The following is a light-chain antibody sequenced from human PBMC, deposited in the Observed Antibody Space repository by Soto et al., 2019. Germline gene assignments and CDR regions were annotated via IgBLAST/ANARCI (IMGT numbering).Light chain of an antibody. CDR3: QTWGTGFQF. J-gene: IGLJ2*01. CDR2: LNNDGSH. CDR1: SGHSSYA. Sequence: QPVLTQSPSASASLGASVKLTCTLSSGHSSYAIAWHQKQPGKGPRYLMDLNNDGSHTKGDGIPDRFSGSSSGADRYLIFSSLQSEEEADYYFQTWGTGFQFFGGGTKLTVL. V-gene: IGLV4-69*01.